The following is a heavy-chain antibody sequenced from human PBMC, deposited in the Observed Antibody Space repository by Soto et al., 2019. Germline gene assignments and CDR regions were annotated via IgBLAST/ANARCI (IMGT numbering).Heavy chain of an antibody. Sequence: QVQLVQSGVEVKKPGASVKVSCKASGYTFTGYYMHWVRQAPGQGLEWMGWINPNSGGTNYAQKFQGRVTMTRDTSISTAYMELSRLRSDDTAVYYCARESPYCSSTSCYTVSWFDPWGQGTLVTVSS. CDR3: ARESPYCSSTSCYTVSWFDP. V-gene: IGHV1-2*02. CDR2: INPNSGGT. CDR1: GYTFTGYY. D-gene: IGHD2-2*01. J-gene: IGHJ5*02.